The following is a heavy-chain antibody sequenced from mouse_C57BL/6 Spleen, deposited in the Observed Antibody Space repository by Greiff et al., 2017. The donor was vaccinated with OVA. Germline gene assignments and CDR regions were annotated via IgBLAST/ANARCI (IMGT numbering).Heavy chain of an antibody. J-gene: IGHJ1*03. V-gene: IGHV1-55*01. CDR1: GYTFTSYW. CDR2: IYPGSGST. Sequence: VQLQQPGAELVKPGASVKMSCKASGYTFTSYWITWVKQRPGQGLEWIGDIYPGSGSTNYNEKFKSKATLTVDTSSSPAYMQLSSLTSADSAVYYGANKSYGSSHWYFDGWGTGTTVTVSS. CDR3: ANKSYGSSHWYFDG. D-gene: IGHD1-1*01.